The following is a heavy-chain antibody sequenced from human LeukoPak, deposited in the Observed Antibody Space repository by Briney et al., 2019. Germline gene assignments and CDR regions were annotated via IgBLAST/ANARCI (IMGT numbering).Heavy chain of an antibody. CDR3: ARDRDRWCFDY. D-gene: IGHD2-21*01. J-gene: IGHJ4*02. V-gene: IGHV4-59*01. CDR2: IYYSGST. Sequence: SETLSLTCTVSGGSISSYYWSWIRQPPGKGLEWIGYIYYSGSTNYNPSLKSRVTISVDTSKNQFSLKLSSVTAADTAVYYCARDRDRWCFDYWGQGTLVTVSS. CDR1: GGSISSYY.